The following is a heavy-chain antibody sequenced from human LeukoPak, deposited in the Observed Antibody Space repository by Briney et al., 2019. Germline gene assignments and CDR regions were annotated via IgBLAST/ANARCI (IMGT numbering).Heavy chain of an antibody. CDR1: GFTFSSYA. CDR2: ISSNGGST. V-gene: IGHV3-64*01. CDR3: ARVSDVGAFDP. Sequence: PGGSLRLSCAASGFTFSSYAMHWVRQAPGKGMEYVSAISSNGGSTYYANSVKGRFIISRDNSKNTLYLQMGSLRAEDMAVYYCARVSDVGAFDPWDQGTLVTVSS. J-gene: IGHJ5*02. D-gene: IGHD1-26*01.